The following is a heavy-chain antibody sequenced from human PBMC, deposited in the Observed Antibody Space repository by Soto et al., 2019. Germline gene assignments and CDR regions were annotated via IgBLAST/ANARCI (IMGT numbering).Heavy chain of an antibody. V-gene: IGHV1-2*02. Sequence: CEAPRYTFTGNYRHWPRHAPGQGLEWMGWINPNSGGTNYAQKFQGRVTMTRDTSISTAYMELSRLRSYDMARYYCERGSYDSQDYWGEGLLVTVSS. J-gene: IGHJ4*01. CDR2: INPNSGGT. D-gene: IGHD3-22*01. CDR1: RYTFTGNY. CDR3: ERGSYDSQDY.